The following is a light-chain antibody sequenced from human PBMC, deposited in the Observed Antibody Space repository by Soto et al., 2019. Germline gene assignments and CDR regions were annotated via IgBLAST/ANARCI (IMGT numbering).Light chain of an antibody. CDR2: GAS. V-gene: IGKV3-15*01. CDR3: QQYNNWWT. Sequence: EIVMTQSPATLSVSPGERATLSCRASQSVSNNLAWYQQKPGQAPRLLISGASTRATGIPDRFSGSGSGTEFTLNISSLQSEDFAVYYCQQYNNWWTFGQGTKVEIK. J-gene: IGKJ1*01. CDR1: QSVSNN.